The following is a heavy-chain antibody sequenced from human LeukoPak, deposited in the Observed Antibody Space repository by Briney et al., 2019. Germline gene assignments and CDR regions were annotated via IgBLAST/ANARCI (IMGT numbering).Heavy chain of an antibody. Sequence: PGGSLRLSCAASGFTFDDYTMHWVRQAPGKGLEWVSLISWDGGSTYYADSVRGRCTISRDNTRNTLDLQMNSLRPEDTAVYYCARENYFSFDYWGQGALVTVSS. V-gene: IGHV3-43*01. CDR1: GFTFDDYT. J-gene: IGHJ4*02. CDR2: ISWDGGST. D-gene: IGHD3-16*01. CDR3: ARENYFSFDY.